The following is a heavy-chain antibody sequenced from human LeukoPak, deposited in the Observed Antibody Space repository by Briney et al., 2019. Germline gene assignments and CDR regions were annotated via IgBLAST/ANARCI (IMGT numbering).Heavy chain of an antibody. Sequence: GGSLRLSCAASGFTLSSYWMHWVRHAPGKGLVWVSRIYIDGSRTNYADSVKGRFTISRDNAKNTLYLQMNSLRAEDTAVYYCARGVFGAYGYDYWGQGTLVTVSS. CDR3: ARGVFGAYGYDY. V-gene: IGHV3-74*01. CDR1: GFTLSSYW. CDR2: IYIDGSRT. D-gene: IGHD4-17*01. J-gene: IGHJ4*02.